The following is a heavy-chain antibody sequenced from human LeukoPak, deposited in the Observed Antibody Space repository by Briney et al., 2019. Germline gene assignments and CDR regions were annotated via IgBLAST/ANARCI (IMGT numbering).Heavy chain of an antibody. J-gene: IGHJ3*02. CDR1: GGSISSSSYY. Sequence: SETLSLTCTVSGGSISSSSYYWGWIRQPPGKGLEWIGSIYYSGSTYYNPSLKSRVTISVDTSKNQFSLKLSSVTAADTAVYYCARSGYCSGGSCHPDAFDIWGQGTMVTVSS. CDR3: ARSGYCSGGSCHPDAFDI. D-gene: IGHD2-15*01. V-gene: IGHV4-39*01. CDR2: IYYSGST.